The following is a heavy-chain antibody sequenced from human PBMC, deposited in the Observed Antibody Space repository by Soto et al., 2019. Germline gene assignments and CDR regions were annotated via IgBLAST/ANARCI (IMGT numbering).Heavy chain of an antibody. D-gene: IGHD1-1*01. Sequence: QVQLVQSGAEVQKPGSSVRVSCKASGDTFSRFTISWVRRAPGQGLEWMGAIIPMFGQVKFAPTFQGRVTSIADESTETAHMELSSLKSEDTAVYYGARGLSGRWFDYWGQGTLVTVSS. J-gene: IGHJ4*02. CDR3: ARGLSGRWFDY. CDR2: IIPMFGQV. V-gene: IGHV1-69*12. CDR1: GDTFSRFT.